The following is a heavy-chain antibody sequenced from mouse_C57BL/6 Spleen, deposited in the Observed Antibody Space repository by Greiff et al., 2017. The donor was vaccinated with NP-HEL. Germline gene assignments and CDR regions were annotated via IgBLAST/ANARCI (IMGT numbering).Heavy chain of an antibody. J-gene: IGHJ4*01. CDR3: TRKGDDGYYYAMDY. D-gene: IGHD2-3*01. CDR1: GYTFTDYE. CDR2: IDPETGGT. Sequence: VKLVESGAELVRPGASVTLSCKASGYTFTDYEMHWVKQTPVHGLEWIGAIDPETGGTAYNQKFKGKAILTADKSSSTAYMELRSLTSVDSAVYYCTRKGDDGYYYAMDYWGQGTSVTVSS. V-gene: IGHV1-15*01.